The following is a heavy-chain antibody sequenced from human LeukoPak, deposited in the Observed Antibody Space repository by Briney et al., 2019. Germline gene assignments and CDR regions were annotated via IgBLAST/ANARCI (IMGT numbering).Heavy chain of an antibody. V-gene: IGHV3-15*01. Sequence: GGSLRLSCAASGFTFNNAYISWVRQAPGKGLELVGRIKSKSDGGTTDYAAPVKGRFTISRDDSKHPLYLQMTTLQTEDTAVYYCATGSTSRHLFDYWGQGTLVTVSS. CDR3: ATGSTSRHLFDY. CDR2: IKSKSDGGTT. J-gene: IGHJ4*02. CDR1: GFTFNNAY.